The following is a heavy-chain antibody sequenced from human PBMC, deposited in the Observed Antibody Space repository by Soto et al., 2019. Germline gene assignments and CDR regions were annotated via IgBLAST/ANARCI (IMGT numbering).Heavy chain of an antibody. CDR2: VIHTGRT. J-gene: IGHJ5*02. CDR3: ARAVAAAGTPRQYNWFDP. Sequence: SETLSLTCTVYARSFSGYYWSWIRQPPGKGLEWIGEVIHTGRTNYNPSLKGRVTISVDTSKNQFSLNLSSVTAADTAVYYCARAVAAAGTPRQYNWFDPWGQGTLVTVSS. CDR1: ARSFSGYY. V-gene: IGHV4-34*12. D-gene: IGHD6-13*01.